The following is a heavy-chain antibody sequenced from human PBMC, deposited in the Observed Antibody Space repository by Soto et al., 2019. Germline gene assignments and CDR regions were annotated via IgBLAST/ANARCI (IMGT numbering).Heavy chain of an antibody. V-gene: IGHV2-5*02. Sequence: QITLRESGPTLVKPTQTLTLTCTFSGFSLSTSGVGVGWIRQPPGKALEWLALVYWDDDKRYSPALKSRLTITKAPSNAQVVLTLTLMAPVDTATYFCAHGGGLPIDHFDCWGQGTLVTVSS. D-gene: IGHD3-16*01. CDR2: VYWDDDK. CDR3: AHGGGLPIDHFDC. CDR1: GFSLSTSGVG. J-gene: IGHJ4*02.